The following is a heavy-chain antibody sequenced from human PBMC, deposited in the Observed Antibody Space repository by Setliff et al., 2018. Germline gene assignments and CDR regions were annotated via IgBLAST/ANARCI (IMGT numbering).Heavy chain of an antibody. CDR3: AKDSTGRDAFDI. J-gene: IGHJ3*02. CDR1: GFTFSSYA. Sequence: PGGSLRLSCEASGFTFSSYAMNWVRQAPGKGLEWVSGIRSNGGATYYAQSVKGRFTISRDNSKSTLYLELDRLRAEDTAIYYCAKDSTGRDAFDIWGHGTMVTVS. V-gene: IGHV3-23*01. CDR2: IRSNGGAT.